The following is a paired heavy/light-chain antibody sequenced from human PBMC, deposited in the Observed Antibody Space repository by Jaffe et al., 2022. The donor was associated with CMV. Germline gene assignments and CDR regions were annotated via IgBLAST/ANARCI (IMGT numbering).Heavy chain of an antibody. J-gene: IGHJ2*01. CDR1: GYTFTDYW. Sequence: EEQLVQSGAEVKEPGESLQISCKTSGYTFTDYWIAWVRQMPGRGLEWMGIIYPGDSDTRYSPSFQGQVTISVDKSITTAYLQWSSLESSDTAIYYCARHRGSVIITGSTRYFDLWGRGTLVTVSS. D-gene: IGHD3-9*01. CDR3: ARHRGSVIITGSTRYFDL. V-gene: IGHV5-51*01. CDR2: IYPGDSDT.
Light chain of an antibody. Sequence: EIVLTQSPGTLSLSPGERATLSCRASQSVSSTYLAWYQQKPGQAPRLLIYGASGRATGIPDRFSGSGSGADFTLTISTLEPEDFAVYYCQLFDSSVSFGGGTKVEMK. J-gene: IGKJ4*01. CDR3: QLFDSSVS. CDR1: QSVSSTY. V-gene: IGKV3-20*01. CDR2: GAS.